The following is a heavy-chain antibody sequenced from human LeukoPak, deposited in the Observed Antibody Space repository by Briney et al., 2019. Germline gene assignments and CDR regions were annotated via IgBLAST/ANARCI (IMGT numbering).Heavy chain of an antibody. CDR1: GYTFTSYY. CDR3: ARDGAVAGEEVAFDI. CDR2: INPSGGST. D-gene: IGHD6-19*01. V-gene: IGHV1-46*01. Sequence: ASVKVSCKASGYTFTSYYMHWVRQAPGQGLEWMGIINPSGGSTSYAQKFQGRVTMTRDTSTSTVYMELSSLRSEDTAVYYCARDGAVAGEEVAFDIWGQGTMVTVSS. J-gene: IGHJ3*02.